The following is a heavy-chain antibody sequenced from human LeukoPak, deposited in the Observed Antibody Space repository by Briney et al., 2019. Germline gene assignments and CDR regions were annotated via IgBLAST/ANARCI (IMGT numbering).Heavy chain of an antibody. D-gene: IGHD6-13*01. V-gene: IGHV3-33*08. CDR3: ARDRRYSSSWPIDY. Sequence: GGSLGLSCAASGFTFSSYEMNWVRQAPGKGLEWVAVIWYDGSKKYYADSVKGRFTISRDNSKNTLFLQMDSLRAEDTAMYYCARDRRYSSSWPIDYWGQGTLVTVSS. CDR1: GFTFSSYE. J-gene: IGHJ4*02. CDR2: IWYDGSKK.